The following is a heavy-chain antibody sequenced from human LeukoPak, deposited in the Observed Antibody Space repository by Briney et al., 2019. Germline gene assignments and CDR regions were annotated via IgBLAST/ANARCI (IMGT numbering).Heavy chain of an antibody. CDR2: IYYSGST. V-gene: IGHV4-59*12. CDR1: GGSISSYY. J-gene: IGHJ6*03. CDR3: ARGGSGPDYYCYMDV. Sequence: SETLSLTCTVSGGSISSYYWSWIRQPPGKGLEWIGYIYYSGSTNYNPSLKSRVTISVDTSKNQFSLKLSSVTAADTAVYYCARGGSGPDYYCYMDVWGKGTTVTVPS.